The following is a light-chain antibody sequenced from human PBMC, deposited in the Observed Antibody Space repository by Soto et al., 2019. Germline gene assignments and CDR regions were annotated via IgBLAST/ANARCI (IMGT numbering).Light chain of an antibody. V-gene: IGKV3-20*01. CDR2: GTS. CDR3: QQYGDCNSPRYS. Sequence: EIVLTQSPGTLSLSPGERVTLSCRASQSVNSNYLAWYQQKPGQAPRLLIYGTSSRATGIPDRFSGSGSGTDFTLTISRLEPEDFAVYYCQQYGDCNSPRYSFGQGTKLEIK. J-gene: IGKJ2*03. CDR1: QSVNSNY.